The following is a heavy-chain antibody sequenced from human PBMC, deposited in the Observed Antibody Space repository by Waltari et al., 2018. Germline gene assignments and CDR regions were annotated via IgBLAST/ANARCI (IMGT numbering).Heavy chain of an antibody. Sequence: QVTLKESGPALVKPTQTLTLTCTFSGFSLSTSGMRVSWIRQPPGKALEWLARIDCDDDKFYSTSLKTRLTISKDTSKNQVVLTMTNMDPVDTATYYCARTLPHGSGSYSPGILFDYWGQGTLVTVSS. J-gene: IGHJ4*02. V-gene: IGHV2-70*04. CDR1: GFSLSTSGMR. CDR3: ARTLPHGSGSYSPGILFDY. D-gene: IGHD3-10*01. CDR2: IDCDDDK.